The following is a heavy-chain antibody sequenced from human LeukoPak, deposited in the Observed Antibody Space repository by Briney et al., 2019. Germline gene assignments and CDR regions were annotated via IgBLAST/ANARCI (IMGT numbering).Heavy chain of an antibody. Sequence: GGSLRLSCAASGFTFSSYWMSWVRQAPGKGLEWVANIKQDGSEKYYVDSVKGRFTISSDNAKNSLYLQMNRLRVEDTAVYYRAKLGDSSGYYDYWGQGTPVTVSS. V-gene: IGHV3-7*02. D-gene: IGHD3-22*01. CDR1: GFTFSSYW. CDR3: AKLGDSSGYYDY. CDR2: IKQDGSEK. J-gene: IGHJ4*02.